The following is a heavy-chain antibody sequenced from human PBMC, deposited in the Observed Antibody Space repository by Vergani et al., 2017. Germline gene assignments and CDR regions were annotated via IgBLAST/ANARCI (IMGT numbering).Heavy chain of an antibody. CDR1: GFTFSDYY. Sequence: QVQLVESGGGVVQPGRSLRLSCAASGFTFSDYYMSWIRQAPGKGLEWVSYISSSGSTIYYADSVKGRFTISRDNAKNSLYLQMNSLRAEDTAVYYCASGLRGLEWLLPAGYWGQGTLVTVSS. CDR3: ASGLRGLEWLLPAGY. J-gene: IGHJ4*02. CDR2: ISSSGSTI. V-gene: IGHV3-11*01. D-gene: IGHD3-3*01.